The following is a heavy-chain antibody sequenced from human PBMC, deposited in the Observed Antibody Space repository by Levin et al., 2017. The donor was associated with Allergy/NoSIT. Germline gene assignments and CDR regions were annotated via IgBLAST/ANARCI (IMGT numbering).Heavy chain of an antibody. CDR2: ISYDGSNK. Sequence: GGSLRLSCAASGFTFSSYAMHWVRQAPGKGLEWVAVISYDGSNKYYADSVKGRFTISRDNSKNTLYLQMNSLRAEDTAVYYCASDFFAAAGPQASYYDYGMDVWGQGTTVTVSS. CDR1: GFTFSSYA. D-gene: IGHD6-13*01. CDR3: ASDFFAAAGPQASYYDYGMDV. J-gene: IGHJ6*02. V-gene: IGHV3-30*04.